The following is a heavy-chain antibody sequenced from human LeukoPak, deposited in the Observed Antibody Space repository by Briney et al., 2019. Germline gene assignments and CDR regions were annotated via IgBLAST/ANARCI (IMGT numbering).Heavy chain of an antibody. D-gene: IGHD5-12*01. CDR1: GFTFISYA. CDR2: ISGSGGSK. J-gene: IGHJ4*02. V-gene: IGHV3-23*01. CDR3: ATVPRSGYYYFDY. Sequence: GGSLRLSWAASGFTFISYAMTWVRQAPGKGLEWVSFISGSGGSKYYADSVKGRFTISKDKSRNTLFLQMNSLRAEDTAVYYCATVPRSGYYYFDYWGQGTLVTVSS.